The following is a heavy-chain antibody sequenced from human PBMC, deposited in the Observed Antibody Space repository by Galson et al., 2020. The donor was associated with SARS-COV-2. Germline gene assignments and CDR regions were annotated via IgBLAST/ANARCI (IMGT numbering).Heavy chain of an antibody. D-gene: IGHD3-9*01. V-gene: IGHV4-30-4*01. CDR2: IYYSGNA. CDR1: GGSISSDDYY. CDR3: ARTKNYDVLTGYLMYYFDY. Sequence: SETLSLTCSVSGGSISSDDYYWSWIRQPPGKGLEWIGYIYYSGNAYYNPSLKSRITISVDTSKNQFSLNLSSVTAADTAVYYCARTKNYDVLTGYLMYYFDYWGQGTLVTVSS. J-gene: IGHJ4*02.